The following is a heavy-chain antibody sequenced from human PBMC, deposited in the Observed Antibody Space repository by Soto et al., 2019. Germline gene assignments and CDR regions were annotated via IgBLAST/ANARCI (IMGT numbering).Heavy chain of an antibody. CDR2: IYYSGST. CDR1: GGSISVYY. CDR3: ARGGWRHIDY. V-gene: IGHV4-59*12. Sequence: QVQLQESGPGLVKPSETLSLTCTVSGGSISVYYWSWIRQPPGKGLEWIGYIYYSGSTNYNPSLKSRLPISVDTSKTQFSLKLSSVTAADTAVYYCARGGWRHIDYWGQGTLVTVSS. J-gene: IGHJ4*02. D-gene: IGHD3-3*01.